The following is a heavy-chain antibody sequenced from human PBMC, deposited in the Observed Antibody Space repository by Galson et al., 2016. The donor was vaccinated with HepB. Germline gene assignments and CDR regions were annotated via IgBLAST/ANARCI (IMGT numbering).Heavy chain of an antibody. CDR3: ATGFAGPVVGAGEAALAI. J-gene: IGHJ3*02. CDR1: GSTVSDSS. Sequence: SVKVSCKVSGSTVSDSSMEWVRQAPGKGFEWMGGFDPEEGKTVYAQKFQGRVIMTEDTSADTAYLHLTSLTSEDTAVYYCATGFAGPVVGAGEAALAIWGQGTTVTVSS. V-gene: IGHV1-24*01. CDR2: FDPEEGKT. D-gene: IGHD6-19*01.